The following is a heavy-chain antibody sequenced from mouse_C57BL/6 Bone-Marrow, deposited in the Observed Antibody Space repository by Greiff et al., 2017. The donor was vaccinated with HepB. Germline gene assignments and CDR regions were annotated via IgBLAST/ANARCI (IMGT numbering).Heavy chain of an antibody. D-gene: IGHD2-2*01. CDR3: TRGRLTPAY. V-gene: IGHV5-9-1*02. CDR2: ISSGGDYI. J-gene: IGHJ3*01. Sequence: DVHLVESGEGLVKPGGSLKLSCAASGFTFSSYAMSWVRQTPEKRLEWVAYISSGGDYIYYADTVKGRFTISRDNARNTLYLQMSSLKSEDTAMYYCTRGRLTPAYWGQGTLVTVSA. CDR1: GFTFSSYA.